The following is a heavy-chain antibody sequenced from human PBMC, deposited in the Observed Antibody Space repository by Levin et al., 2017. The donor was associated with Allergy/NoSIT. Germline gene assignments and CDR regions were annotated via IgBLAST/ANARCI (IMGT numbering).Heavy chain of an antibody. CDR1: GFTFGDYA. CDR3: ARGRGPAAIWYDN. V-gene: IGHV3-49*04. D-gene: IGHD2-2*01. Sequence: GGSLRLSCTVSGFTFGDYAMGWVRQAPGKGLEWVGIIRSETYGGTPEYAASVRGRFSISRDDAKNIAYLPINSLRTGDTAVYYCARGRGPAAIWYDNWGQGTLVTVSS. J-gene: IGHJ4*02. CDR2: IRSETYGGTP.